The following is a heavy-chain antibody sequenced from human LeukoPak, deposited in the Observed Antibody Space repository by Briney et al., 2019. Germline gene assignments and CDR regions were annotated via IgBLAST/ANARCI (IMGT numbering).Heavy chain of an antibody. CDR3: AKALNYWYFDL. V-gene: IGHV3-23*01. CDR2: SGADGGST. J-gene: IGHJ2*01. Sequence: PGGSLRLSCAASGFTFSSFEMNWVRQAPGKGLEWVSASGADGGSTYADSVKGRFTISRDNSKNTLYLQMNSLRAEDTATYYCAKALNYWYFDLWGRGNLVTVSS. CDR1: GFTFSSFE.